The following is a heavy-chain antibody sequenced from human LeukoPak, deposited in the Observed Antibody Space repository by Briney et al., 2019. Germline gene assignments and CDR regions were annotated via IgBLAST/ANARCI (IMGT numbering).Heavy chain of an antibody. CDR2: INRDGNEK. CDR1: GFTFSNYW. J-gene: IGHJ5*02. Sequence: PGGSLRLSCAASGFTFSNYWMSWVRQAPGKGLEWVANINRDGNEKYYVDSVRGRFTISRDNAKNSLYLQVNRLRAEDTAVYYWARTLVGGTNWFDPWGQGTLVTVSS. V-gene: IGHV3-7*02. CDR3: ARTLVGGTNWFDP. D-gene: IGHD1-26*01.